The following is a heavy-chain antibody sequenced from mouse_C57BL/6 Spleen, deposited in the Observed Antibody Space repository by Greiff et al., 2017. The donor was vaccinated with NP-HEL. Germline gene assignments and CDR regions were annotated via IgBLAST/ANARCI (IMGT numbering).Heavy chain of an antibody. D-gene: IGHD2-1*01. J-gene: IGHJ4*01. Sequence: VQLKQSGPVLVKPGASVKLSCKASGYTFTDYYMHWVKQRPGQSLEWIGVINPYNGGTSYNQKFKGKATLTVDTSSSTAYMELNSLTSEDSAVYYCARLWGNYDRDYYALEYWGQGTPVTVSS. CDR2: INPYNGGT. CDR3: ARLWGNYDRDYYALEY. CDR1: GYTFTDYY. V-gene: IGHV1-19*01.